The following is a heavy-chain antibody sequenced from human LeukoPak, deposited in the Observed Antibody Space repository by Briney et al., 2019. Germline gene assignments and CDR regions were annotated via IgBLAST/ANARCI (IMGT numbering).Heavy chain of an antibody. V-gene: IGHV1-46*01. Sequence: VASVTVSCTASGYTFTSNYIHWVRQAPGQGLEWMGMIYPRDGSTSYAQKFQSRVTVTRDTSTSTVHMELSGLRSEDTAVYYCARDQEGFDYWGQGTLVTVSS. CDR2: IYPRDGST. CDR1: GYTFTSNY. J-gene: IGHJ4*02. CDR3: ARDQEGFDY.